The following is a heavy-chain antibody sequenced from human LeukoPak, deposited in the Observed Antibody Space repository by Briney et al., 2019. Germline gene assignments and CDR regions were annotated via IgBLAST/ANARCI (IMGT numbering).Heavy chain of an antibody. CDR2: IYYSGST. J-gene: IGHJ4*02. Sequence: PSETLSLTCTVSGGSISSYYWSWIRQPPGKGLEWIGYIYYSGSTNYNPSLKSRVTISVDTSKNQFSLKLSSVTAADTAVYYCARVNEAYCGGDCPPDYWGQGTLVTVSS. D-gene: IGHD2-21*01. CDR3: ARVNEAYCGGDCPPDY. V-gene: IGHV4-59*01. CDR1: GGSISSYY.